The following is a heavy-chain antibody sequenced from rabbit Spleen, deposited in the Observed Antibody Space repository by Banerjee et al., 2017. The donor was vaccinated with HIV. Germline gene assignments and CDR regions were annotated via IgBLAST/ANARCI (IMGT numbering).Heavy chain of an antibody. CDR3: ARDLTSVIGWNFNL. Sequence: QSLEESGGDLVKPGASLTLTCKASGFSFSNKAVMCWVRQAPGKGLEWIACINTYTDKGVYATWAKGRFTISRTSSTTVTLQMTSLTAADTATYFCARDLTSVIGWNFNLWGPGTLVTVS. CDR2: INTYTDKG. D-gene: IGHD1-1*01. V-gene: IGHV1S40*01. J-gene: IGHJ4*01. CDR1: GFSFSNKAV.